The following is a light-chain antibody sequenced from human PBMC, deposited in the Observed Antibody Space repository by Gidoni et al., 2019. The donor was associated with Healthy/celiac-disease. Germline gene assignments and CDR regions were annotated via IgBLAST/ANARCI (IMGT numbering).Light chain of an antibody. V-gene: IGKV1-5*03. CDR2: KAS. J-gene: IGKJ1*01. CDR3: QQYNSYSPWT. Sequence: DIQMTQSPSTLSASVGDRVTITCRASQSISSWLAWYQQKPGKAPKLLIYKASSLESWVSSRFSCSGSGTEFTLTLSSLQPDDFATYYCQQYNSYSPWTFGQGTKVEIK. CDR1: QSISSW.